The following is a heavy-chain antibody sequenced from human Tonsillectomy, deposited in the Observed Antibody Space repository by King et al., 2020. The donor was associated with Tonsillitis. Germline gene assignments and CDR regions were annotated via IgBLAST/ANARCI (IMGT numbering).Heavy chain of an antibody. J-gene: IGHJ4*02. Sequence: EVQLVESGGGVVRPGGSLRLSCAASGFTFDDYGMTLVRQAPGKGREWVSGINWNGSSTGYADSVKGRFTISRDNARNSLYLQMNTLRAADTALYYCARDLGGSYKGVDYWSQGTLVTVSS. CDR1: GFTFDDYG. V-gene: IGHV3-20*04. CDR3: ARDLGGSYKGVDY. D-gene: IGHD1-26*01. CDR2: INWNGSST.